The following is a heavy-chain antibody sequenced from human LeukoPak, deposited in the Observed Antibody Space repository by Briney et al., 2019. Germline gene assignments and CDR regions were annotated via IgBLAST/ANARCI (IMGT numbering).Heavy chain of an antibody. D-gene: IGHD3-22*01. CDR2: INSDGNST. J-gene: IGHJ4*02. CDR3: ARGADSNGYTVLDY. Sequence: PGGSLRLSCAASGFTFSSYWMRWVRQAPGKGLVWVSDINSDGNSTNYADSVKGRFTISRDDAKNTLYLQMNSLRAEDTAVYYCARGADSNGYTVLDYWGQGTLVTVSS. CDR1: GFTFSSYW. V-gene: IGHV3-74*01.